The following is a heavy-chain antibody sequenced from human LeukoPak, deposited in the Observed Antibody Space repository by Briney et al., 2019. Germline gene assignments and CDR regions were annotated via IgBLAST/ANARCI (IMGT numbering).Heavy chain of an antibody. Sequence: PGGSLRLSCAASWFTFSGSAMHWVRQASGKGLEWVGRIRCKANSYATAYAASVKDRFTISRDNAKNSLYLQMNSLRAEDTAVYYCARGGLWSGYLGDYWGQGTLVTVSS. CDR3: ARGGLWSGYLGDY. CDR1: WFTFSGSA. CDR2: IRCKANSYAT. J-gene: IGHJ4*02. V-gene: IGHV3-73*01. D-gene: IGHD3-3*01.